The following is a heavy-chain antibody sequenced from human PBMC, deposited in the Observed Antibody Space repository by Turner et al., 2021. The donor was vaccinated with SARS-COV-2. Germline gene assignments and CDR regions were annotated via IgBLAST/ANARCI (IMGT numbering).Heavy chain of an antibody. CDR3: ARGAHGDYEDAFDI. Sequence: QVQLVGSGGGVVQTGRSPRLSCAVSGFTFISYGRHWVRQAPGKGLEWVAVIGYDGSNKFYADSVKGRFTISRDNSKNTLYLQMNSLRAEDTAVYYCARGAHGDYEDAFDIWGQGTLVTISS. V-gene: IGHV3-33*01. CDR1: GFTFISYG. J-gene: IGHJ3*02. CDR2: IGYDGSNK. D-gene: IGHD4-17*01.